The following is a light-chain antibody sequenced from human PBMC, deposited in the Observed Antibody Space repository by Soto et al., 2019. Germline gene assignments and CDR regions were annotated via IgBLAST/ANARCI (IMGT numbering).Light chain of an antibody. CDR2: GAS. V-gene: IGKV3-20*01. CDR3: QQYGSSSRT. Sequence: EIVLTQSPGTLSLSPGERATLSCRASQSVSSYLAWYQQKPGQAPRLLIYGASSRATGIPDRFSGSGSGTDFTLTISRQEPEDLAVYYCQQYGSSSRTFGQGTKVEIK. CDR1: QSVSSY. J-gene: IGKJ1*01.